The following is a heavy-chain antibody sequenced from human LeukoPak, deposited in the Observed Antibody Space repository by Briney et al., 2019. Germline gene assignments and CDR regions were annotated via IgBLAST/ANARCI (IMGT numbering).Heavy chain of an antibody. CDR3: AKHIRSGSFGY. CDR1: GFTFSSYA. D-gene: IGHD1-26*01. V-gene: IGHV3-23*01. J-gene: IGHJ4*02. CDR2: ISGSGGST. Sequence: GGSLRLSCAASGFTFSSYAMSWVRQAPGKGLEWVSTISGSGGSTYYADSVKGRFTISRDNSKNTLYLQMNSLRAEDTAVYYCAKHIRSGSFGYWGQGTLVTVSS.